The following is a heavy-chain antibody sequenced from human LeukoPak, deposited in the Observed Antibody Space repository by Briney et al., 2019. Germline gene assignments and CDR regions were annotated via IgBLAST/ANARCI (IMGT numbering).Heavy chain of an antibody. CDR3: ARVELGGSLEY. CDR2: IYYSGST. J-gene: IGHJ4*02. V-gene: IGHV4-39*07. CDR1: GGSISSSYYY. Sequence: SETLSLTCTVSGGSISSSYYYWGWIRQPPGKGLEWIGSIYYSGSTYYNPSLKSRVTISVDTSKNQFSLKLSSVTAADTAVYYCARVELGGSLEYWGQGTLVTVSS. D-gene: IGHD1-26*01.